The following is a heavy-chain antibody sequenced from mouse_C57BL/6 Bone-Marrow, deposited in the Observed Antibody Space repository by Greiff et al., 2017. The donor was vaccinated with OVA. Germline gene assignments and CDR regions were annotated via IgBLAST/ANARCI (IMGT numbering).Heavy chain of an antibody. CDR1: GYTFTSYW. CDR2: IDPSDSET. D-gene: IGHD1-1*01. J-gene: IGHJ4*01. V-gene: IGHV1-52*01. CDR3: ARGGYYGSSPMDY. Sequence: VKLQQPGAELVRPGSSVKLSCKASGYTFTSYWMHWVKQRPIQGLEWIGNIDPSDSETHYNQKFKDKATLTVDKSSSTAYMQLSSLTSEDSAVYYCARGGYYGSSPMDYWGQGTSVTVSS.